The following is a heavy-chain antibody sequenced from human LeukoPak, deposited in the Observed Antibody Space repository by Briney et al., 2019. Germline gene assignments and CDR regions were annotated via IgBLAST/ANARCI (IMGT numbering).Heavy chain of an antibody. CDR3: ARGRYSAGDNWFDP. CDR1: GGSITSSY. D-gene: IGHD3-9*01. CDR2: IHYTGST. Sequence: PAERVSLTCTVSGGSITSSYWSWIRQSPGKGLEWIGYIHYTGSTNYNPSLKRRVTMLIDTSKNQFSLKLSSVTAADTAVYYCARGRYSAGDNWFDPWGRGTLVSVSS. J-gene: IGHJ5*02. V-gene: IGHV4-59*01.